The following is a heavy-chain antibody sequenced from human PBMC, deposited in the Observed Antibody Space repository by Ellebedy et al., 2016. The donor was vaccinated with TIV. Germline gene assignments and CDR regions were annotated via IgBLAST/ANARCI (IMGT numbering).Heavy chain of an antibody. CDR1: GFIFESYA. J-gene: IGHJ6*02. D-gene: IGHD1-26*01. Sequence: SLKISCAASGFIFESYAMHWVRQAPGKGLEWVSGVNWNGADIGYAASVKGRFTISRDNAKNSLYLEMNNLRGEDTALYYCAKDQGYSAGWSLGYYYYGMDVWGRGTTVTVSS. V-gene: IGHV3-9*01. CDR2: VNWNGADI. CDR3: AKDQGYSAGWSLGYYYYGMDV.